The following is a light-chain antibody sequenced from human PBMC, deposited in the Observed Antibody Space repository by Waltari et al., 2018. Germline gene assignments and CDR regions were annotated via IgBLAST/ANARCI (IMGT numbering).Light chain of an antibody. CDR1: KLGDKY. J-gene: IGLJ2*01. CDR2: QDN. V-gene: IGLV3-1*01. Sequence: SYELTQPPSMSVSPGQTASITCSGHKLGDKYVSWYQQKPGQSPLLVIYQDNKRPSGIPERFSGSNSANTATLTISGTQAMDEADYYCQAWDIDIVVFGGGTKLTGL. CDR3: QAWDIDIVV.